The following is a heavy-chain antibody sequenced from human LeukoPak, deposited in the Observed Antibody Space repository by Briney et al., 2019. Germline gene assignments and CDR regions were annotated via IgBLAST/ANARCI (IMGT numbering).Heavy chain of an antibody. Sequence: GGSLRLSCTASGFTFSSYWMHWVRQAPGKGLVWVSHIKTDGSTVSYADSVKGRFTISRDNAKNTLYLQMNSLRAEDTAVYFCARAGFYNGLDYWGQGTLDTASS. J-gene: IGHJ4*02. CDR2: IKTDGSTV. D-gene: IGHD2-8*01. CDR1: GFTFSSYW. CDR3: ARAGFYNGLDY. V-gene: IGHV3-74*01.